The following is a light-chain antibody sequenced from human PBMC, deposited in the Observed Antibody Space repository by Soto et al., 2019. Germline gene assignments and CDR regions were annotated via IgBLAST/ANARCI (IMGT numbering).Light chain of an antibody. V-gene: IGLV2-14*01. CDR3: SSFTTTAFYV. CDR1: GSDVGAYNY. CDR2: GVS. Sequence: QSVLTQPASVSGSPGQSIAISCTGSGSDVGAYNYVSWYQQHPGKAPKLLIYGVSHRPSGVSPRFSATRSAFTAPLTISGLQPDDEADYYCSSFTTTAFYVFGPGTKVTVL. J-gene: IGLJ1*01.